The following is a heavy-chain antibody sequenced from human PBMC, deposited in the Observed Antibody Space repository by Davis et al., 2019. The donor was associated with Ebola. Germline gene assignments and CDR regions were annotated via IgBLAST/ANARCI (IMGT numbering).Heavy chain of an antibody. CDR1: GFTLSNAW. CDR2: IKSKTDGGTT. D-gene: IGHD3-16*01. CDR3: TTGVGGD. V-gene: IGHV3-15*01. Sequence: GESLKISCAASGFTLSNAWMSWVRQAPGKGLEWVGRIKSKTDGGTTDYAAPVKGRFTISRDDSKNTLFLQMSSLNTEDTAVYYCTTGVGGDWGQGILVTVSS. J-gene: IGHJ4*02.